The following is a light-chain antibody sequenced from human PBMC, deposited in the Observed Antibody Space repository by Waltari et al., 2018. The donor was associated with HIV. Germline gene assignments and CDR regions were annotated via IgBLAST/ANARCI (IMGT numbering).Light chain of an antibody. CDR3: QSYDSSLSGGDVV. CDR1: SSNIGAGYD. CDR2: GNS. V-gene: IGLV1-40*01. J-gene: IGLJ2*01. Sequence: QSVLTQPPSVSGAPGQRVTIPCTGTSSNIGAGYDVHWYQHLPGTAPNLLIYGNSNRPSGVPDRFSGSKSGTSASLAITGLQAEDEADYYCQSYDSSLSGGDVVFGGGTKLTVL.